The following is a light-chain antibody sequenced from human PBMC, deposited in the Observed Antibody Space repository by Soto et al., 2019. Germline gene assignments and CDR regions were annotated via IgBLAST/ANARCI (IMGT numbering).Light chain of an antibody. CDR1: SSDVGGYNY. CDR2: EVS. CDR3: CSYGDTSNSYV. V-gene: IGLV2-8*01. J-gene: IGLJ1*01. Sequence: QSVLTQPPSASGAPGQSVTISCTGTSSDVGGYNYVSWYQQYPGKAPKLMIYEVSNRPSGVSNRFSGSKSGNTASLTISGLQAEDEADYYCCSYGDTSNSYVFGAGTKV.